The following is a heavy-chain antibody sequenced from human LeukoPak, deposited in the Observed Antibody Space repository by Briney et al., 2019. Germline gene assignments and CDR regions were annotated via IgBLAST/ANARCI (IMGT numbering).Heavy chain of an antibody. V-gene: IGHV5-51*01. CDR1: GYSFTTYW. D-gene: IGHD3-10*01. J-gene: IGHJ3*02. CDR3: AKSYTSAPAEAFDI. Sequence: GESLKISCKGSGYSFTTYWVGWVRQMPGKGLELMGITYPGDSDTRYSPSFQGQVTISDDTSIRTAYLQWSSLKASDTAMYYCAKSYTSAPAEAFDIWGQGTMVTVSS. CDR2: TYPGDSDT.